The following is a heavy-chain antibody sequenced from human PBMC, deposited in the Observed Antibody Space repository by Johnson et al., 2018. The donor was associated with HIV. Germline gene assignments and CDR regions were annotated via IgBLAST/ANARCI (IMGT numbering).Heavy chain of an antibody. Sequence: QVQLVESGGGVVLPGASLRLSCAASGFTFDDYGMSWVRQAPGQGLEWVALISYDGSNKYYADSVKGRLTISRDNAKNSLYMQMNSLRTEDTALYYCVKVRRWLPYGGAFDIWGQGTMVTVSS. J-gene: IGHJ3*02. CDR3: VKVRRWLPYGGAFDI. CDR2: ISYDGSNK. D-gene: IGHD4-23*01. V-gene: IGHV3-30*18. CDR1: GFTFDDYG.